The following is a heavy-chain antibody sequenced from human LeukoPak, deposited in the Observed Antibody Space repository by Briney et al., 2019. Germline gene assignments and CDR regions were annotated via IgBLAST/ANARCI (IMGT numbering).Heavy chain of an antibody. CDR3: ASGWTDPTIDY. D-gene: IGHD1-1*01. CDR1: GGSFSGYX. Sequence: SETLSLTCAVXGGSFSGYXXXWXXXXXXXXXXXIGEINHSGSTNYNPSLKSRVTISVDTSKNQFSLKLSSVTAADTAVYYCASGWTDPTIDYWGQGTLVTVSS. J-gene: IGHJ4*02. V-gene: IGHV4-34*01. CDR2: INHSGST.